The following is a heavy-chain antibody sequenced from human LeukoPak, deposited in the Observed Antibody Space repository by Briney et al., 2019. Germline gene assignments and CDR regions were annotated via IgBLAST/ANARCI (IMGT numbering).Heavy chain of an antibody. V-gene: IGHV4-31*03. J-gene: IGHJ6*02. Sequence: SETLSLTCTVSGGSISSGGYYWSWIRQHPGKGLEGIVYIYYSGSTYYNPSLKSRVTISVDTSKNQFSLKLSSVTAADTAVYYCATMSPNYYYGMDVWGQGPTVTVSS. CDR1: GGSISSGGYY. CDR3: ATMSPNYYYGMDV. CDR2: IYYSGST.